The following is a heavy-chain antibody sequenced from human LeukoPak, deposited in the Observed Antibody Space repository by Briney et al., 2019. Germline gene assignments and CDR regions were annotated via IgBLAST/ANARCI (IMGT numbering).Heavy chain of an antibody. CDR2: ISSSSSYT. Sequence: PGGSLRLSCAASGFTFSDYYMSWIRQAPGKGLEWVSYISSSSSYTNYADSVKGRFTISRDNAKNPLYLQMNSLRAEDTAVYYCASYTYYYGSGSYYFGYWGQGTLVTVSS. CDR3: ASYTYYYGSGSYYFGY. V-gene: IGHV3-11*06. D-gene: IGHD3-10*01. CDR1: GFTFSDYY. J-gene: IGHJ4*02.